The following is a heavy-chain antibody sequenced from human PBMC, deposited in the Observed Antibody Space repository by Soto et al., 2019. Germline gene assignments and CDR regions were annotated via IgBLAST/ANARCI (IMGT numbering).Heavy chain of an antibody. Sequence: QVHLVQSGAEVKKPGSSVKVSCKSSGGTFNTFFMTWVRQVPGQGLEWMGGILPVFHTPNYAEKFKDRVTIIADDSTTTVYRELSGLTSEDTAVYFCARAVGGPYRSVFHYWGQGTLVTVSS. J-gene: IGHJ4*02. CDR1: GGTFNTFF. D-gene: IGHD6-19*01. V-gene: IGHV1-69*01. CDR2: ILPVFHTP. CDR3: ARAVGGPYRSVFHY.